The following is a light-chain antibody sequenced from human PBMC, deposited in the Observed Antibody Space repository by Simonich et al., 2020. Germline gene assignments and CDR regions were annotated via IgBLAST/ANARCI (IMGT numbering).Light chain of an antibody. J-gene: IGKJ2*01. CDR2: WAS. CDR1: QSVLYHANNKNY. V-gene: IGKV4-1*01. Sequence: DIVMTQSPDSMAVSLGERATIHCKSSQSVLYHANNKNYLDWYQQKPGQPPKLLIYWASTRESGVHDRFSGSGAGTDFTLTISSLQAEDVAVYYCQQYYSTPYTFGQGTKLEIK. CDR3: QQYYSTPYT.